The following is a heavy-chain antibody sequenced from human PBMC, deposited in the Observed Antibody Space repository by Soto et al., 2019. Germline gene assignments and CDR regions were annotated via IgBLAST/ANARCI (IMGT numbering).Heavy chain of an antibody. CDR2: IXXXXXT. CDR3: ARLVSNRFDS. D-gene: IGHD3-16*01. V-gene: IGHV4-31*03. Sequence: ASETLSLTCTVSGGSISSGGYYWSWIRQHPGXGLEXIGXIXXXXXTXXXPPLKSRVTISVDTSKNQFYLKLSSVTAADTAVYYCARLVSNRFDSWGQGTLVTVSS. J-gene: IGHJ5*01. CDR1: GGSISSGGYY.